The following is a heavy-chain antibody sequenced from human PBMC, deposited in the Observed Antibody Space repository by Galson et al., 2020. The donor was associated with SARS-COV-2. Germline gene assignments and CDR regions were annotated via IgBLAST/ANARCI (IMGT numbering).Heavy chain of an antibody. CDR2: ISGSGGST. CDR1: GFTFSSYA. V-gene: IGHV3-23*01. Sequence: TGGSLSLSCAASGFTFSSYAMSWVRQAPGKGLEWVSAISGSGGSTYYAASVKRRFTISRDNSKNTLHLQMNSLRAEDTAVYYCAKTRRGITMIVPGGFDIWGQGTMVTVAS. D-gene: IGHD3-22*01. J-gene: IGHJ3*02. CDR3: AKTRRGITMIVPGGFDI.